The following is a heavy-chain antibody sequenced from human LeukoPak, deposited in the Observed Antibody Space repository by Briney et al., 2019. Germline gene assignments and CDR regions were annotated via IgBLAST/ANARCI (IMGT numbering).Heavy chain of an antibody. Sequence: GASVKVSCKASGYTFTSYGISWVRQVPGQGLEWMGWISAYNGNTNYAQKLQGRVTMTTDTSTSTAYMELRSLRSDDTAVYYCARDGGGVVPALFDYWGQGTLVTVSS. CDR3: ARDGGGVVPALFDY. CDR2: ISAYNGNT. J-gene: IGHJ4*02. D-gene: IGHD2-2*01. CDR1: GYTFTSYG. V-gene: IGHV1-18*01.